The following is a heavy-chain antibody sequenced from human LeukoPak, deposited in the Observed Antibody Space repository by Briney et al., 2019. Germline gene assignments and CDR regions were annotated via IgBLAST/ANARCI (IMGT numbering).Heavy chain of an antibody. Sequence: PSETLSLTCTVSGGSISSYYWSWIRQPPGKGLEWIGYISYSGSTNYNPSLRSRVTISVDTSKNQFSLKLGSVTAADTAVYYCARDDIAEPGGRAEDFHHWGQGTLVTVPS. V-gene: IGHV4-59*01. CDR2: ISYSGST. D-gene: IGHD6-13*01. CDR1: GGSISSYY. CDR3: ARDDIAEPGGRAEDFHH. J-gene: IGHJ1*01.